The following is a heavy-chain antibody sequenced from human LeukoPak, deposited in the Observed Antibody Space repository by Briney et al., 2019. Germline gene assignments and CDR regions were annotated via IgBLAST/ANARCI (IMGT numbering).Heavy chain of an antibody. V-gene: IGHV4-59*08. CDR2: SHYTGST. CDR1: GFSFSTYH. J-gene: IGHJ4*02. Sequence: GSLRLSCAASGFSFSTYHMNWVRQPLGKGLEWIGYSHYTGSTDYNPALKSRVTISVDTSKNQFSLKVTSVTAADAAVYYCATQAGGYASGSFDYWGQGTLVTVSS. D-gene: IGHD5-18*01. CDR3: ATQAGGYASGSFDY.